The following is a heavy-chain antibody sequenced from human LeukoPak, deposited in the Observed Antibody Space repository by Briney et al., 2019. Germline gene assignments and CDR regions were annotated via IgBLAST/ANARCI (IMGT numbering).Heavy chain of an antibody. Sequence: ASVKVSCKASGGTFSSYAISWVRQAPGQGLEWMGRIIPILGIANYAQKFQGRVTITANKSTSTAYMELSSLRSEDTAVYYCVRNYFGGDCYWENYFYSWGQGTLVTVSP. V-gene: IGHV1-69*04. CDR3: VRNYFGGDCYWENYFYS. J-gene: IGHJ4*02. CDR2: IIPILGIA. CDR1: GGTFSSYA. D-gene: IGHD2-21*02.